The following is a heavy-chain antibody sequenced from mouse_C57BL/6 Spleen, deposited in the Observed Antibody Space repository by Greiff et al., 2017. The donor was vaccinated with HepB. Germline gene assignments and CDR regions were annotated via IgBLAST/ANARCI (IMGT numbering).Heavy chain of an antibody. Sequence: EVKLMESGGGLVKPGGSLKLSCAASGFTFSDYGMHWVRQAPEKGLEWVAYISSGSSTIYYADTVKGRFTISRDNAKNTLFLQMTSLRSEDTAMYYCARRAYYGSSYDWFAYWGQGTLVTVSA. CDR1: GFTFSDYG. CDR3: ARRAYYGSSYDWFAY. CDR2: ISSGSSTI. J-gene: IGHJ3*01. D-gene: IGHD1-1*01. V-gene: IGHV5-17*01.